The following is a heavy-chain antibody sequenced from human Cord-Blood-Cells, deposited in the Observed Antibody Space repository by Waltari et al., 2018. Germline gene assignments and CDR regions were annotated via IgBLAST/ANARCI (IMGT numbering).Heavy chain of an antibody. CDR2: INPNMGGT. Sequence: QVQLVQSGAEVKKPGASVKVSCKASGYTFTGYYMHWVRQAPGQGLEWMGRINPNMGGTNNAQKFQGRVTMTRDTSISTAYMGLSRLRSDDTAVYYCARVKIYGLYGMDVWGQGTTVTVSS. CDR3: ARVKIYGLYGMDV. CDR1: GYTFTGYY. D-gene: IGHD4-17*01. V-gene: IGHV1-2*06. J-gene: IGHJ6*02.